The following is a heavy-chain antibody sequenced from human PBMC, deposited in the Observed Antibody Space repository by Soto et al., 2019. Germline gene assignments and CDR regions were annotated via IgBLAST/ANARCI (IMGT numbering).Heavy chain of an antibody. D-gene: IGHD7-27*01. CDR2: ISSSGSTI. V-gene: IGHV3-48*03. CDR3: ARSPYNWGWVDAFDI. CDR1: GFTFSSYE. Sequence: GGSLRLSCAASGFTFSSYEMNWVRQAPGKGLEWVSYISSSGSTIYYADSVKGRFTISRDNAKNSLYLQMNSLRAEDTAVYYCARSPYNWGWVDAFDIWGQGTMVTVSS. J-gene: IGHJ3*02.